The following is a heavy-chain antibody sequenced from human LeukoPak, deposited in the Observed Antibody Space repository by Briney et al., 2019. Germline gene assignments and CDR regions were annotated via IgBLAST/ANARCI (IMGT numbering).Heavy chain of an antibody. J-gene: IGHJ6*03. CDR2: IYTSGST. D-gene: IGHD4-17*01. Sequence: PSQTLSLTCTVSGGSISSGIYYWSWIRQPAGKGLEWIGRIYTSGSTNYNPSLKSRVTISVDTPKNQFSLKLSSVTAADTGVYYCARTRPVTISYYMDVWGKGTTVTISS. CDR1: GGSISSGIYY. V-gene: IGHV4-61*02. CDR3: ARTRPVTISYYMDV.